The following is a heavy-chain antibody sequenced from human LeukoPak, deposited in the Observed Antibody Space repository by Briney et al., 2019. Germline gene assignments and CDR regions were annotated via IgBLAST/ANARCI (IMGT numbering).Heavy chain of an antibody. Sequence: GGSLRLSCTVSGFNFNNYWMHWVRQAPGKGLVWVSRMNNDGRVISYADSVNGRFTISRDNAKNTLYLQMNRLGAEDTAVYYCAREFEATGFWAHDYWGQGTLVTASS. CDR1: GFNFNNYW. V-gene: IGHV3-74*01. CDR3: AREFEATGFWAHDY. J-gene: IGHJ4*02. CDR2: MNNDGRVI. D-gene: IGHD3-16*01.